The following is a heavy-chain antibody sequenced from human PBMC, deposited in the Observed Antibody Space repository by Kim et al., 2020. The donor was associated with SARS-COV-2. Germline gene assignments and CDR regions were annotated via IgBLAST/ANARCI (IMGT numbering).Heavy chain of an antibody. V-gene: IGHV3-15*01. Sequence: GGSLRLSCAASGFTFSNAWMSWVRQAPGKGLEWVGRIKSKTDGGTTDYAAPVKGRFTISRDDSKNTLYLQMNSLKTEDTAVYYCTTELKGMIFGVVIMPRRGVYWGQGTLVTVSS. D-gene: IGHD3-3*01. CDR2: IKSKTDGGTT. CDR3: TTELKGMIFGVVIMPRRGVY. J-gene: IGHJ4*02. CDR1: GFTFSNAW.